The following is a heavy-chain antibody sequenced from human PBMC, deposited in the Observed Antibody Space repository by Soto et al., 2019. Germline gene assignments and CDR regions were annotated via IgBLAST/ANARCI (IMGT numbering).Heavy chain of an antibody. CDR3: STDPVFGVVKNWFDP. CDR1: GFTFSSYG. D-gene: IGHD3-3*01. V-gene: IGHV3-30*03. Sequence: PGGSLRLSCAASGFTFSSYGMHWVRQAPGKGLEWVAVISYDGSNKYYADSVKGRFTISRDNSKNTLYLQMNSLRAEDTAVYYCSTDPVFGVVKNWFDPWGQGTLVTVSS. CDR2: ISYDGSNK. J-gene: IGHJ5*02.